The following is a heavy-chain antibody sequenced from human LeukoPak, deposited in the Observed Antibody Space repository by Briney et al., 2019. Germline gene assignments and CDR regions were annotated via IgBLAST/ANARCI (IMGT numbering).Heavy chain of an antibody. CDR3: ARGLGYCSSTICSHRFDI. Sequence: PSEALSLTCTVSGSVMSSYYWSWIRQPPGKGLEWIGNVYYSETPNYNPSLISRVSISLDTSKKVFSLNPKSVTAADTAIYYCARGLGYCSSTICSHRFDIWGQGTMVAVSS. CDR2: VYYSETP. J-gene: IGHJ3*02. V-gene: IGHV4-59*01. D-gene: IGHD2-2*03. CDR1: GSVMSSYY.